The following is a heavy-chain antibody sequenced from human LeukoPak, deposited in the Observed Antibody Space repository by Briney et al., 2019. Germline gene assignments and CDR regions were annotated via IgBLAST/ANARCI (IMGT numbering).Heavy chain of an antibody. CDR2: IYHSGRT. V-gene: IGHV4-4*02. D-gene: IGHD1-20*01. CDR3: ARNNFGSSGMDV. Sequence: SETLSLTCAVSGGSTSSSNWWSWVRQPPGKGLEWIGEIYHSGRTNYNPSLKSRVTISVDKSKNQFSLKLSSVTAADTAVYYCARNNFGSSGMDVWGQGTTVTVSS. J-gene: IGHJ6*02. CDR1: GGSTSSSNW.